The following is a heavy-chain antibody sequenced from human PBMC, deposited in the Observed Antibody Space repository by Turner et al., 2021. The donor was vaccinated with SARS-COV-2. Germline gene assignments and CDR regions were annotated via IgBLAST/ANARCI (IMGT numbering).Heavy chain of an antibody. CDR2: IKSKIDGGTV. CDR3: ATANKVYDYMDV. J-gene: IGHJ6*03. CDR1: GFTFSTTW. V-gene: IGHV3-15*01. Sequence: EVQLVVSGGGLVEPGGSLTLSCAASGFTFSTTWMTWVRQAPGKGLEWVGRIKSKIDGGTVDYAAPVKGRFTISRDDSEDTLYMQMNSLKTEDTAVYYCATANKVYDYMDVWGEGATVTVSS.